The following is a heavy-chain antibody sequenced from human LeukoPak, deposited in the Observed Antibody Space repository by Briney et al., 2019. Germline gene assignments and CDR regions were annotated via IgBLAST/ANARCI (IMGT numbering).Heavy chain of an antibody. J-gene: IGHJ3*01. V-gene: IGHV3-30*12. CDR2: ISYDGRNE. CDR1: GFTFSNYG. Sequence: GGSLRLSCAASGFTFSNYGMHWVRQAPGKGLEWVAVISYDGRNEYYADSVKGRFSISRDNSKNTVYLQMNSLRAEDTAAYYCAKVTLRGGGRNHDAFDVWGQGTMVTVSS. D-gene: IGHD2-15*01. CDR3: AKVTLRGGGRNHDAFDV.